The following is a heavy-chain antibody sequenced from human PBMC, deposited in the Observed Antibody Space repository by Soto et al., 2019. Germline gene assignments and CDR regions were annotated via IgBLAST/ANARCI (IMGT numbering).Heavy chain of an antibody. CDR1: GVTVSDYY. D-gene: IGHD1-26*01. J-gene: IGHJ4*02. Sequence: SLGLSCAESGVTVSDYYMSWIRQAPGKGLEWVSYISSSSSYTNYADSVKGRFTISRDNAKNSLYLQMNSLRAEDTAVYYCARTQGGFLDYWGQGTLVTVSS. V-gene: IGHV3-11*06. CDR3: ARTQGGFLDY. CDR2: ISSSSSYT.